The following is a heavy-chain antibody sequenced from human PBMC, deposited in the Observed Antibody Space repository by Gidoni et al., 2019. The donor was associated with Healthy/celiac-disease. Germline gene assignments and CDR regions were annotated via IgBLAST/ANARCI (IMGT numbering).Heavy chain of an antibody. CDR3: ARGQSSPANFDY. J-gene: IGHJ4*02. CDR1: GGSISSYY. V-gene: IGHV4-59*01. CDR2: IYYSGST. Sequence: QVQLQESGPGLVKPSETLSLTCTVSGGSISSYYWSWIRQPPGKGLEWIGCIYYSGSTNYNPSLKSRVTISVDTSKNQFSLKLSSVTAADTAVYYCARGQSSPANFDYWGQGTLVTVSS. D-gene: IGHD2-2*01.